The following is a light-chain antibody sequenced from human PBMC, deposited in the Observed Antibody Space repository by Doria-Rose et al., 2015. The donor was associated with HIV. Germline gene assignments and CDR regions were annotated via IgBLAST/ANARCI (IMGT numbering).Light chain of an antibody. J-gene: IGKJ4*01. Sequence: DIRLTQSPSSLSASVRDRVTLTCRASQSTVSFLNWYRQRPLKATKLLIYAASSLQNGFPSRFSGSGSVTDFTLTISSLQPEDVATYFCQQSYSTPLTFGGGTKVEIK. CDR1: QSTVSF. CDR3: QQSYSTPLT. CDR2: AAS. V-gene: IGKV1-39*01.